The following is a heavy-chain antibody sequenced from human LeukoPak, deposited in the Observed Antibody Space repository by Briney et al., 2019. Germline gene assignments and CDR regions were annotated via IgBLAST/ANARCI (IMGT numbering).Heavy chain of an antibody. D-gene: IGHD3-22*01. CDR2: IKGDGSEK. J-gene: IGHJ3*02. V-gene: IGHV3-7*01. CDR3: TRATVHYDSSGYFEGLFAFAI. Sequence: GGSLRLSCAASGFTFNNNGMTWDRQAPGKGPEWVANIKGDGSEKFYVDSVKGRFTISRDNAKNTLYLQMTSLRPEDTAVYYCTRATVHYDSSGYFEGLFAFAIGGQGTMVTVSS. CDR1: GFTFNNNG.